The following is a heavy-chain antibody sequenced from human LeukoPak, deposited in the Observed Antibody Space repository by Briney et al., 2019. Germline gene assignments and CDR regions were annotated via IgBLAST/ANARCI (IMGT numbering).Heavy chain of an antibody. J-gene: IGHJ4*02. V-gene: IGHV3-23*01. D-gene: IGHD2-21*01. CDR2: FSGSGGST. CDR1: GFTFNNYA. Sequence: GSLRLSCAASGFTFNNYAMTWVRQAPGKGLEWVSSFSGSGGSTYYADSVKGRFTISRDNSKNTLYLQMNSLRAEDTAVYYCAKDLVKGGLDYWGQGTLVTVSS. CDR3: AKDLVKGGLDY.